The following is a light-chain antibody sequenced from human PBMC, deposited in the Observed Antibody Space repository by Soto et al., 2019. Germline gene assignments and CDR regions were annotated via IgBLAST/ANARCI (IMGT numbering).Light chain of an antibody. CDR3: SSYTSSSTRVL. J-gene: IGLJ2*01. V-gene: IGLV2-14*01. CDR2: EVN. Sequence: QSALTQPASVSGSPGQSITISCTGTSSDVGGYNFVSWYQQHPGKAPKLMIYEVNYRPSGISNRFSGSKSGNTASLTISGLQAEDEADYYCSSYTSSSTRVLFGGGTKVTVL. CDR1: SSDVGGYNF.